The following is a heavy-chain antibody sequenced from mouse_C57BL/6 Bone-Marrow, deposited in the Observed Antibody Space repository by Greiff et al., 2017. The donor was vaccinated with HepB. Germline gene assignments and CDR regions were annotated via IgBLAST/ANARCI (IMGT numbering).Heavy chain of an antibody. CDR1: GFNIKDDY. J-gene: IGHJ2*01. D-gene: IGHD3-3*01. Sequence: EVQLQQSGAELVRPGASVKLSCTASGFNIKDDYMHWVKHRPEQGLEWIGWIDPENGDTEYASKFQGKATITADTSSNTAYLQLSSLTSEDTAVYYCTTGTYDYWGQGTTLTVSS. CDR2: IDPENGDT. CDR3: TTGTYDY. V-gene: IGHV14-4*01.